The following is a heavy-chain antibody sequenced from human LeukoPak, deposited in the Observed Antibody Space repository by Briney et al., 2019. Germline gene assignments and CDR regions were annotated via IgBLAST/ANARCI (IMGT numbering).Heavy chain of an antibody. J-gene: IGHJ5*02. D-gene: IGHD6-19*01. CDR1: GYTFTSYD. Sequence: ASVKVSRKASGYTFTSYDINWVRQATGQGLEWMGWINPNSGGTNYAQKFQGRVTMARDTSISTAYMELSRLRSDDTAVYYCARPVAVAGTELGFDPWGQGTLVTVSS. CDR2: INPNSGGT. V-gene: IGHV1-2*02. CDR3: ARPVAVAGTELGFDP.